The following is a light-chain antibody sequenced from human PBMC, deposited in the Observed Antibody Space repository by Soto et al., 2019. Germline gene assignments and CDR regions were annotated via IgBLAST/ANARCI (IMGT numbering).Light chain of an antibody. CDR1: SSDVGGYNY. Sequence: QSVLTQPRSVSGSPGQSVTISCTGTSSDVGGYNYVSWYQQYPAKAPELMIYDVTKRPSGVPDRFSGSKSGNTASLTISGLQAEDEADYYCCSYAGSYTWVFGGGTKLTVL. J-gene: IGLJ3*02. CDR3: CSYAGSYTWV. CDR2: DVT. V-gene: IGLV2-11*01.